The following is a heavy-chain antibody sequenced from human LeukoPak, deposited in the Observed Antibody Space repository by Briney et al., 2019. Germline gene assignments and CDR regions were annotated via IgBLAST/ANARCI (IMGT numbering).Heavy chain of an antibody. J-gene: IGHJ1*01. CDR2: IFYSVST. Sequence: SETLSLTCTVSGDSVNSNSYYWSWVRPPPGKGLEWIGYIFYSVSTNYNPSLKSRVTISVDKSKNQFSLRLSSVTAADTAVYYCARGRRLGYWGQGTLVTVSS. CDR3: ARGRRLGY. D-gene: IGHD6-25*01. V-gene: IGHV4-61*01. CDR1: GDSVNSNSYY.